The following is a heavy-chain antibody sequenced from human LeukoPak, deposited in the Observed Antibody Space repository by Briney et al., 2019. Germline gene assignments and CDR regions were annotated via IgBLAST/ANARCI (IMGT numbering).Heavy chain of an antibody. D-gene: IGHD2-21*01. CDR3: ARDPRVVSGAFDI. CDR2: ISSSSSYI. J-gene: IGHJ3*02. V-gene: IGHV3-21*01. Sequence: GGSLRLSCAASGFTFSSYSMNWVRQAPGKGLEWVSSISSSSSYIYYADSVGGRFTISRDNAKNSLYLQMNSLRAEDTAVYYCARDPRVVSGAFDIWGQGTMVTVSS. CDR1: GFTFSSYS.